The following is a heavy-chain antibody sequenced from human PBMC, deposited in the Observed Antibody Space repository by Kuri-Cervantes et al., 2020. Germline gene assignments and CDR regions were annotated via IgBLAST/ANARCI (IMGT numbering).Heavy chain of an antibody. V-gene: IGHV3-11*01. CDR3: ARDLSLADYYDSSGMFDY. CDR2: ISSSGSTI. Sequence: GGSLRLSCAASGFTFSDYYVSWIRQAPGKGLEWVSYISSSGSTIYYADSVKGRFTISRDNAKNSLYLQMNSLRAEDTAVYYCARDLSLADYYDSSGMFDYWGQGTLVTCSS. D-gene: IGHD3-22*01. CDR1: GFTFSDYY. J-gene: IGHJ4*02.